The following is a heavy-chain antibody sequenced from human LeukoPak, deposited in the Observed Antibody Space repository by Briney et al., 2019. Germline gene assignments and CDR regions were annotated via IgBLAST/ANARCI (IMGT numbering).Heavy chain of an antibody. CDR3: ARGPVSNYYYYMDV. J-gene: IGHJ6*03. CDR2: IKQDGSEK. Sequence: PGGSLRLSCAASGFSFSSYSMNWVRQAPGKGLEWVANIKQDGSEKYYVDSVKGRFTISGDNAKNSLYLQMNSLRAEDTAVYYCARGPVSNYYYYMDVWGKGTTVTVSS. CDR1: GFSFSSYS. V-gene: IGHV3-7*01.